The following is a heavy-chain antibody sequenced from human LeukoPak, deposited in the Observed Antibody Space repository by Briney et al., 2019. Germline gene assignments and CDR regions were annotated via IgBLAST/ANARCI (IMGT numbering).Heavy chain of an antibody. J-gene: IGHJ4*02. CDR1: GVSISSSSYY. V-gene: IGHV4-61*05. CDR2: IYYSGST. Sequence: SETLSLTCTVSGVSISSSSYYWGWIRQPPGKGLEWVGYIYYSGSTNYNPSLKSRVTRSVDTSKNQFSLKLSSVTAADTAVYYCARVFAFHRSFDYWGQGTLVTVSS. D-gene: IGHD3-3*02. CDR3: ARVFAFHRSFDY.